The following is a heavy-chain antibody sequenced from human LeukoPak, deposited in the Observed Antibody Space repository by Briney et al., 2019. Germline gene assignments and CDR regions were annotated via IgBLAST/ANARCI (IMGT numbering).Heavy chain of an antibody. Sequence: GGSLRLSCAASGFTVSSNYMSWVRQAPGKGLEWVSGISWNSGSIGYADSVKGRFTISRDNAKNSLYLQMNSLRAEDTAVYYCARGTLRFLEWALGHWGQGTLVTASS. CDR1: GFTVSSNY. V-gene: IGHV3-11*04. CDR2: ISWNSGSI. CDR3: ARGTLRFLEWALGH. D-gene: IGHD3-3*01. J-gene: IGHJ1*01.